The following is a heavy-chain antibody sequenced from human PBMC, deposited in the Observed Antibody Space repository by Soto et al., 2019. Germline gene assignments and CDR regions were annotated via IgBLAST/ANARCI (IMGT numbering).Heavy chain of an antibody. CDR1: GFLLSTRGVG. CDR3: IQSRCGGDCLQSYASHYYYGMDV. J-gene: IGHJ6*02. Sequence: QITLKESGPTLVKPTQTLTLTCTFSGFLLSTRGVGVGWIRQPPGKALEWRALIYWDDDTRYSPSLSSRLTINKDTSKNQVVLTMTNMDPVDTATYYCIQSRCGGDCLQSYASHYYYGMDVWGQGTTVTVSS. V-gene: IGHV2-5*02. CDR2: IYWDDDT. D-gene: IGHD2-21*02.